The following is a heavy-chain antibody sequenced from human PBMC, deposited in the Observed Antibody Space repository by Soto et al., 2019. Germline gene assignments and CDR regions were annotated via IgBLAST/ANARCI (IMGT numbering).Heavy chain of an antibody. CDR2: ISGSGGST. CDR3: AKHRLVLPREPFIDP. Sequence: GGSLRLSCAASGFTSSSYAMSWVRQAPGKGLEWVSAISGSGGSTYYADSVKGRFTISRDNSKNTLYLQMNSLRAEDTAVYYCAKHRLVLPREPFIDPWGQGTLVTVSS. D-gene: IGHD6-19*01. J-gene: IGHJ5*02. V-gene: IGHV3-23*01. CDR1: GFTSSSYA.